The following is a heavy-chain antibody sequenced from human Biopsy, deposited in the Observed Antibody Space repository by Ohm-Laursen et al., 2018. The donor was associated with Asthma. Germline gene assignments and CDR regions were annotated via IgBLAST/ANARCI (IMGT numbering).Heavy chain of an antibody. V-gene: IGHV1-69*13. CDR1: GGTFNTYV. CDR2: INSVFGTT. J-gene: IGHJ4*02. Sequence: SVTVSCNSLGGTFNTYVIGWARQAPGQGLECLGGINSVFGTTTYPQKFQDRVTLTADDSTSTVYMEWSSLRSEDTAVYYCARKAGPCISRTCYSLDFWGQGTLVTVAS. CDR3: ARKAGPCISRTCYSLDF. D-gene: IGHD2-2*01.